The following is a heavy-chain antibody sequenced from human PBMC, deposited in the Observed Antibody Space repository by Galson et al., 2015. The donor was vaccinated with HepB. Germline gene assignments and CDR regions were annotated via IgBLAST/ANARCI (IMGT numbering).Heavy chain of an antibody. J-gene: IGHJ1*01. Sequence: SVKVSCKASGYTFTSYAMHWVRQAPGQRLEWMGWINAGNGNTKYSQKFQGRVTITRDTSASTAYMELSSLRSEDTAVYYCARVGGIAAAGTHWYFQHWGQGTLVTVSS. CDR2: INAGNGNT. CDR1: GYTFTSYA. V-gene: IGHV1-3*01. CDR3: ARVGGIAAAGTHWYFQH. D-gene: IGHD6-13*01.